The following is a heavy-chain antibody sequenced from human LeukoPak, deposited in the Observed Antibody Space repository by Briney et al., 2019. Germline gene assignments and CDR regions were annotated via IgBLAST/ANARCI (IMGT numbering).Heavy chain of an antibody. V-gene: IGHV3-48*01. D-gene: IGHD3-10*01. Sequence: GGSLRLSCAASGFTFSSYSMSWVRQAPGKGLESVSYIGSSSSTIYYADSVKGRFTISRDNAKNSLYLQMNSLRAEDTAVYYCAKDTRILWFGELLLTPDYWGQRTLVTVSS. CDR3: AKDTRILWFGELLLTPDY. CDR1: GFTFSSYS. CDR2: IGSSSSTI. J-gene: IGHJ4*02.